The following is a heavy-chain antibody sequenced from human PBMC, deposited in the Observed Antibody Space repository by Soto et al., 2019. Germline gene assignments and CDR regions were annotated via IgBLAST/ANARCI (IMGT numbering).Heavy chain of an antibody. V-gene: IGHV3-73*02. J-gene: IGHJ4*02. CDR1: GFTFSGSA. CDR2: IGNKANSYAT. CDR3: SGVDRSIVTRNDY. Sequence: EVQLVESGGGLVQPGGSLKLSCAASGFTFSGSAVHWVRQASGKGLEWVGRIGNKANSYATTYAASVKGRFTISRDDSKNTAYLQMNSLKTEDTAVYYCSGVDRSIVTRNDYWGQGTLVTVSS. D-gene: IGHD5-18*01.